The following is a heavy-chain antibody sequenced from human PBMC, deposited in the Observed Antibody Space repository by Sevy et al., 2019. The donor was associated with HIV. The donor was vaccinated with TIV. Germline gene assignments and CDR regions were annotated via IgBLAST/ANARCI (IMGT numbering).Heavy chain of an antibody. CDR1: GFTFSSYG. Sequence: GGSLRLSCAASGFTFSSYGMHWVRQAPGKGLEWVTVIWYDGINKYYGDSVKGRFTISRDNSKNTLYLQMNSLRAEDTAVYYCAKDRRQWRDFDYWGQGTLVTVSS. CDR2: IWYDGINK. J-gene: IGHJ4*02. D-gene: IGHD6-19*01. CDR3: AKDRRQWRDFDY. V-gene: IGHV3-30*02.